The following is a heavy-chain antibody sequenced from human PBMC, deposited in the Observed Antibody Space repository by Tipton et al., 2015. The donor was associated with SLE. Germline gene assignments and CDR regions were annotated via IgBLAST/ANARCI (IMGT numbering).Heavy chain of an antibody. V-gene: IGHV3-23*01. CDR3: AKQFVDV. CDR2: ISGSGSTT. J-gene: IGHJ3*01. D-gene: IGHD5-24*01. Sequence: SLRLSCAASGFTFRNYAMSWVRQAPGKGLEWVSVISGSGSTTFYADSVKGRFTISRDNSRNTLYLQMNSLRAEDTAVYYCAKQFVDVWGQGTMVIVSS. CDR1: GFTFRNYA.